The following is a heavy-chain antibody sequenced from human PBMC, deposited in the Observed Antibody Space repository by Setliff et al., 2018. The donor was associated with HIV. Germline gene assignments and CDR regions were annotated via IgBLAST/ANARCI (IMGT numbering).Heavy chain of an antibody. D-gene: IGHD2-15*01. Sequence: ASVKVSCKASGGTFSSDAFSWVRQAPGQGLEWMGRIIPVFGTPNYAQKFQGRVTITADKSTSTAYMELSSLRSEDTAVFYCARTRSGGSSVYYYYYMDVWGQGTAVTVS. CDR1: GGTFSSDA. CDR3: ARTRSGGSSVYYYYYMDV. J-gene: IGHJ6*03. V-gene: IGHV1-69*06. CDR2: IIPVFGTP.